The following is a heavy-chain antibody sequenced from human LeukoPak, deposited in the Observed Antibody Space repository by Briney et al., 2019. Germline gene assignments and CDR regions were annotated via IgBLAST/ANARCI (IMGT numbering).Heavy chain of an antibody. Sequence: SVKVSCKASGGTFSSYAISWVRQAPGQGLEWMGGIIPIFGTANYAQKFQGRVTITADESTSTAYMELSSLRSEDTAVYYCARDDGYSSGCFDYWGQGTLVTVSS. CDR2: IIPIFGTA. D-gene: IGHD6-19*01. CDR3: ARDDGYSSGCFDY. CDR1: GGTFSSYA. J-gene: IGHJ4*02. V-gene: IGHV1-69*13.